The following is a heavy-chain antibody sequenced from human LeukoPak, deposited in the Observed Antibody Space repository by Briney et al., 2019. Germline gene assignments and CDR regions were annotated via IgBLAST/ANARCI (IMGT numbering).Heavy chain of an antibody. CDR3: AGKYYYDSSGFFYVDW. V-gene: IGHV4-38-2*02. CDR2: IYHSGIT. Sequence: SETLSLTCTVSGYFISSGYYWGWIRQSPGKGLEWIGSIYHSGITYYNPPLKSRVTISMDTSKNQFSLKLRSVTAADTAVYYCAGKYYYDSSGFFYVDWWGQGTRVTVSS. CDR1: GYFISSGYY. J-gene: IGHJ4*02. D-gene: IGHD3-22*01.